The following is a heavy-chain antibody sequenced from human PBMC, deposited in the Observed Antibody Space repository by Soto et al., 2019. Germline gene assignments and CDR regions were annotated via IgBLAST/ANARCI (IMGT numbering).Heavy chain of an antibody. CDR1: GFTFSIFW. Sequence: GWLGGACVASGFTFSIFWMSGVRQAPGKGLEWVANIKGDGSEKRYVDSVKGRLTISRDNAKNSVYLQMNSLRVEDTALYYCGRDEVRNGVGVWGQGTTVTVSS. J-gene: IGHJ6*02. CDR2: IKGDGSEK. V-gene: IGHV3-7*01. D-gene: IGHD1-1*01. CDR3: GRDEVRNGVGV.